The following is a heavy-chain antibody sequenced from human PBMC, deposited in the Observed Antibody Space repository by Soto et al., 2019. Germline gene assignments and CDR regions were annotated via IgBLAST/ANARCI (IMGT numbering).Heavy chain of an antibody. V-gene: IGHV3-48*01. D-gene: IGHD3-10*01. CDR3: ARTQGGGRELLWFGESSFDY. J-gene: IGHJ4*02. CDR1: GFTFSSYS. CDR2: ISSSSSTI. Sequence: GGSLRLSCAASGFTFSSYSMNWVRQAPGKGLEWVSYISSSSSTIYYADSVKGRFTISRDNSKNTLYLQMNSLRAEDTAVYYCARTQGGGRELLWFGESSFDYWGQGTLVTVSS.